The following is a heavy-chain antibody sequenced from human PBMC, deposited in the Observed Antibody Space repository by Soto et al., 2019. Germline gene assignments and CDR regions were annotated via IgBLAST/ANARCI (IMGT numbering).Heavy chain of an antibody. D-gene: IGHD2-21*02. V-gene: IGHV3-72*01. CDR3: ARDGRGSSGGDWGTDY. Sequence: EVQLVESGGVLVQPGGSLRLSCAASGFTFSDHYMDWVRQAPGKGLEWVGRTRNKANSYTTEYAASVKGRFTISRDDSRNSLYLQMNSLKTEDTAVYYCARDGRGSSGGDWGTDYWGQGTLVTVSS. CDR2: TRNKANSYTT. J-gene: IGHJ4*02. CDR1: GFTFSDHY.